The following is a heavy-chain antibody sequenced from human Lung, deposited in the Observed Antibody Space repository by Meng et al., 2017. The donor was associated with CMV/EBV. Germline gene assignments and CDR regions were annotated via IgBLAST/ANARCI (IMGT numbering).Heavy chain of an antibody. Sequence: QVQLQESGPGRVKPSGSLSLSCAVSGGSISSSNWWRWFRQPSGKGLEWIGEIYHSGSTNYNPSLKSRVTISVDKSKNQFSLKLSSVTAADTAVYYCASFPPPGKQWLVTDYWGQGTLVTVSS. CDR2: IYHSGST. CDR1: GGSISSSNW. V-gene: IGHV4-4*02. D-gene: IGHD6-19*01. J-gene: IGHJ4*02. CDR3: ASFPPPGKQWLVTDY.